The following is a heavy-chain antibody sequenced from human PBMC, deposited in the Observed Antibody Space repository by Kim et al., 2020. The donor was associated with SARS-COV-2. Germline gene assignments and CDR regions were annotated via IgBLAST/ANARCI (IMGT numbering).Heavy chain of an antibody. CDR3: ARVGSIVDAFDI. J-gene: IGHJ3*02. CDR1: GGSISSYY. V-gene: IGHV4-59*01. Sequence: SETLSLTCTVSGGSISSYYWSWIRQPPGKGLEWIGYIYYSGSTNYNPSLKSRVTISVDTSKNQFSLKLSSVTVADTAVYYRARVGSIVDAFDIWGQGTMVTVSS. D-gene: IGHD3-22*01. CDR2: IYYSGST.